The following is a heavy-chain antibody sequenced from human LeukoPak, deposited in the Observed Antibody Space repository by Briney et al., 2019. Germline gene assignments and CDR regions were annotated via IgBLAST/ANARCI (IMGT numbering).Heavy chain of an antibody. Sequence: SETLSLTCTVSGASISNYYWSWIRQPPGKGLEWIGYIHFGGSTDYNPSLKSRVTISVDTSKNQFSLKLSSVTAGDTAVYYCARDQTYSGSGIYTYFDYWGQGILVTVSS. CDR1: GASISNYY. J-gene: IGHJ4*02. D-gene: IGHD3-10*01. CDR2: IHFGGST. V-gene: IGHV4-59*01. CDR3: ARDQTYSGSGIYTYFDY.